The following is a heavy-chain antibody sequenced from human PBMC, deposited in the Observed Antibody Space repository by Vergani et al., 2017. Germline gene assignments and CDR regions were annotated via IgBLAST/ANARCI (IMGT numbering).Heavy chain of an antibody. V-gene: IGHV4-59*01. CDR2: IYYSGST. CDR1: GGSISSYY. Sequence: QVQLPESGPGLVKPSETLSLTCTVSGGSISSYYWSWIRQPPGKGLEWIGYIYYSGSTNYNPSLRSRVTISLDTSKNQFSLKLSSVTAADTAVYYCARLADYYYYYMDVWGKGTTVTVSS. CDR3: ARLADYYYYYMDV. J-gene: IGHJ6*03.